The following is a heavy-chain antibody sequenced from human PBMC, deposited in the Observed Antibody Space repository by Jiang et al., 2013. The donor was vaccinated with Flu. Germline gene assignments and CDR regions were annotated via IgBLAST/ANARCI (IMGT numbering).Heavy chain of an antibody. D-gene: IGHD3-3*01. CDR1: GDSVSSNSAT. CDR3: ARVGGSGRSLDF. CDR2: TYYRSKWYT. Sequence: QTLSLTCVISGDSVSSNSATWTWIRQSPSRGLEWLGRTYYRSKWYTDYAVSLRSRLTINPDTSNNQFSLQVNSVTPEDTAIYYCARVGGSGRSLDFWGQGTLVTVSS. J-gene: IGHJ4*02. V-gene: IGHV6-1*01.